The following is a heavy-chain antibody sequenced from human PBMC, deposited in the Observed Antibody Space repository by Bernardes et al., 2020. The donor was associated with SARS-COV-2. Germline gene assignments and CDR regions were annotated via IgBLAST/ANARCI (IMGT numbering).Heavy chain of an antibody. CDR3: ARHIPGGDGDAFDS. CDR1: GGSISSSSYY. V-gene: IGHV4-39*01. D-gene: IGHD2-21*02. Sequence: SETLSLTCTVSGGSISSSSYYWGWIRQPPGKGLEWIGSIYYSGSTYYNPSLKSRVTISVDTSKNQFSLKLSSVTAADTAVYYCARHIPGGDGDAFDSWGQGTMVTVSS. CDR2: IYYSGST. J-gene: IGHJ3*02.